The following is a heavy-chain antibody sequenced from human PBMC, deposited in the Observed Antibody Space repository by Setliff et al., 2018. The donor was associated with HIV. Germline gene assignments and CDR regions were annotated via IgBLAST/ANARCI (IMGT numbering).Heavy chain of an antibody. CDR2: LYYRGGTS. V-gene: IGHV4-39*01. D-gene: IGHD1-1*01. CDR1: GASIASSNYY. Sequence: SETLSLTCSVSGASIASSNYYWGWVRQPPGKGPEWIGNLYYRGGTSYHNPSLKSRVTTSVDTSKNQFSLRLSSVTAADTAVYYCVREPDYWGQGTLVTVSS. J-gene: IGHJ4*02. CDR3: VREPDY.